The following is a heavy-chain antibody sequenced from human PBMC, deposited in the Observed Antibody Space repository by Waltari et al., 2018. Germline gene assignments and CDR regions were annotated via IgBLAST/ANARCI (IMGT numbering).Heavy chain of an antibody. CDR3: ARGGPLQQAPPFHYYYYYMDV. CDR1: GYSISSGYY. V-gene: IGHV4-38-2*02. J-gene: IGHJ6*03. D-gene: IGHD4-4*01. Sequence: QVQLQESGPGLVKPSETLSLTCTVSGYSISSGYYWGWIRQPPGKGLEWIGSIYHSGSTYYNPSLKSRVTISVDTSKNQFSLKLSSVTAADTAVYYCARGGPLQQAPPFHYYYYYMDVWGKGTTVTVSS. CDR2: IYHSGST.